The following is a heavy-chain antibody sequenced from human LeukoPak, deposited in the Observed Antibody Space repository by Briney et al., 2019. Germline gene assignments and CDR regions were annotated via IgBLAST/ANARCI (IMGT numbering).Heavy chain of an antibody. CDR2: IYSGGGT. Sequence: GGSLRLSCAASGFTVSSSHMSWVRHAPGKGLEWVSAIYSGGGTYYADSVKGRFTLSRDISKNTLYLQMNSLRAEDTAVYYCVRDASWGQGTLVTVSS. V-gene: IGHV3-66*01. CDR1: GFTVSSSH. CDR3: VRDAS. J-gene: IGHJ4*02.